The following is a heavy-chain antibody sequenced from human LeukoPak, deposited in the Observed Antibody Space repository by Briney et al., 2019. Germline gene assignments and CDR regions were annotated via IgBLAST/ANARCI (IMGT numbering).Heavy chain of an antibody. V-gene: IGHV4-59*01. D-gene: IGHD3-22*01. Sequence: SETLSLTCTVSGGSISSYYWSWIRQPPGKGLEWIAYTFDTVRISYSPSLKSRVTISVDASKNQFSLRLTSVTAADTAVYYCARGLIGYDDSGYYLSRLDSWGQGSLVTVSS. CDR3: ARGLIGYDDSGYYLSRLDS. CDR2: TFDTVRI. CDR1: GGSISSYY. J-gene: IGHJ4*02.